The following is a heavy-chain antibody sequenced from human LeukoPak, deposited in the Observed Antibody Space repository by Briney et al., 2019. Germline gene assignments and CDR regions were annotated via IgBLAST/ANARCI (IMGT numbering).Heavy chain of an antibody. V-gene: IGHV4-4*02. CDR2: IYHSGST. Sequence: KPSGTLSLTCAVSGGSIKSNNWWSWVRQPPGKGLEWIGEIYHSGSTNYNPSLESRVTVSVDKSKNQFSLDLSSVTAADTAVYYCAKTRPLDSSSWSHGDYWGQGTLVTVSS. CDR3: AKTRPLDSSSWSHGDY. CDR1: GGSIKSNNW. D-gene: IGHD6-13*01. J-gene: IGHJ4*02.